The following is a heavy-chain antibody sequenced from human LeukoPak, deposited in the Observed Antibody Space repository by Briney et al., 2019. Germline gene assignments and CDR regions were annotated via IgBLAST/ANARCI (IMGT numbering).Heavy chain of an antibody. CDR2: INPHSGGT. CDR1: GYTFTGYY. V-gene: IGHV1-2*02. CDR3: ARDPSGDSSGYPFDY. Sequence: ASVKVSCKASGYTFTGYYMHWVRQAPGLGLEWMGWINPHSGGTNYAQKFQGRVSMTRDTSIRTAYMELTRLTSDDTAVYYCARDPSGDSSGYPFDYWGQGTLVTVSS. J-gene: IGHJ4*02. D-gene: IGHD3-22*01.